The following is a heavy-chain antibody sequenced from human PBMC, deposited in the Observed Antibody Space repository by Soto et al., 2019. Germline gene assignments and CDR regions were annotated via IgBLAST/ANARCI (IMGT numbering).Heavy chain of an antibody. CDR2: IGTAGDT. J-gene: IGHJ6*02. V-gene: IGHV3-13*01. CDR1: GFTFSSYD. CDR3: ARGIAAAGSAYYYYYGMDV. D-gene: IGHD6-13*01. Sequence: PGGSLRLSCGASGFTFSSYDMHWVRQATGKGLEWVSAIGTAGDTYYPGSVKGRFTISRENAKNSLYLQMNSLRAGDTAVYYCARGIAAAGSAYYYYYGMDVWGQGTTVTVSS.